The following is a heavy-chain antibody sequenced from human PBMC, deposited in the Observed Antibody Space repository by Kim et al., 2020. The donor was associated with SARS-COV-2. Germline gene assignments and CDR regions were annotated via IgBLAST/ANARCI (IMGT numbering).Heavy chain of an antibody. V-gene: IGHV3-33*01. CDR1: GFTFSSYG. Sequence: GGSLRLSCAASGFTFSSYGMHWVRQAPGKGLEWVAVIWYDGSNKYYADSVKGRFTISRDNSKNTLYLQMNSLRAEDTAVYYCARGHNFDWLLLSPVDYWGQGTLVTVSS. CDR3: ARGHNFDWLLLSPVDY. J-gene: IGHJ4*02. D-gene: IGHD3-9*01. CDR2: IWYDGSNK.